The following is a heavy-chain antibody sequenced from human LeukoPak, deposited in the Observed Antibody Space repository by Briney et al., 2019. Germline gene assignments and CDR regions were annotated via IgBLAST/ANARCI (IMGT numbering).Heavy chain of an antibody. Sequence: GGSLRLSCAASGFTFSSYSMNWVRQAPGKGLEWVSSISSSSSYIYYADSVKGRFTISRDNSKNTLYLQMNSLRAEDTAVYYCAREGSYYDSSGYYRDYWGQGTLVTVSS. V-gene: IGHV3-21*01. D-gene: IGHD3-22*01. CDR2: ISSSSSYI. CDR1: GFTFSSYS. J-gene: IGHJ4*02. CDR3: AREGSYYDSSGYYRDY.